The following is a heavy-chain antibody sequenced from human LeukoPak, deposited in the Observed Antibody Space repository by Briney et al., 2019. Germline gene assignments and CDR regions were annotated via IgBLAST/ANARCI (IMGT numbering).Heavy chain of an antibody. CDR3: ARDHYYTMDV. V-gene: IGHV3-48*04. Sequence: PGGSLRLSCAASGFTFSSYAMSWVRQAPGKGLEWVSYISSSSSTIYYADSVKGRFTISRDNAKNSLYLQMNSLRAEDTAVYYCARDHYYTMDVWGQGTTVTVSS. CDR1: GFTFSSYA. CDR2: ISSSSSTI. J-gene: IGHJ6*02.